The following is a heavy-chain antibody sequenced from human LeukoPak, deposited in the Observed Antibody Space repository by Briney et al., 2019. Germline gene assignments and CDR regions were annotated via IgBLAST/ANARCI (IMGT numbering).Heavy chain of an antibody. V-gene: IGHV3-23*01. J-gene: IGHJ4*02. CDR1: GFTFSSCA. CDR3: ARGRGNGLYYFDY. CDR2: ISGSGGST. Sequence: AGGSLRLSCAASGFTFSSCAINWVRQAPGRGLEWVSGISGSGGSTYYADSVKGRFTISRDNSKNTLYLQMNSLRAEDTAVYYCARGRGNGLYYFDYWGQGTLVAVSS. D-gene: IGHD4-23*01.